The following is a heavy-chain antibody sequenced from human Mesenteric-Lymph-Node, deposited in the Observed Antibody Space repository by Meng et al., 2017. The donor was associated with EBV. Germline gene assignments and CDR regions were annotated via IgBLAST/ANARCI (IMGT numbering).Heavy chain of an antibody. Sequence: QITLKESGPPLVKPTQTLTMTGTFSGFSLSTSGVGVGWIRQPPGKALEWLALIYWDDDKRYSPSLKSRLTITKDTSKNQVVLTMSSMDPADTATYFCAHLLTCGYNCYSWFDTWGQGTLGTVAS. D-gene: IGHD2-21*01. CDR2: IYWDDDK. V-gene: IGHV2-5*02. J-gene: IGHJ5*02. CDR3: AHLLTCGYNCYSWFDT. CDR1: GFSLSTSGVG.